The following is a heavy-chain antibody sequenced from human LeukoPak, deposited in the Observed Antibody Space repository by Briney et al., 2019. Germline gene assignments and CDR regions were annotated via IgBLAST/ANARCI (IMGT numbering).Heavy chain of an antibody. CDR2: INHSGST. V-gene: IGHV4-34*01. Sequence: SETLSLTCAVYGGSFSGYYWSWIRQPPGKGLEWIGEINHSGSTNYNLSLKSRVTISVDTSKNQFSLKLSSVTAADTAVYYCARSQQDFDYWGQGTLVTVSS. D-gene: IGHD1/OR15-1a*01. CDR1: GGSFSGYY. CDR3: ARSQQDFDY. J-gene: IGHJ4*02.